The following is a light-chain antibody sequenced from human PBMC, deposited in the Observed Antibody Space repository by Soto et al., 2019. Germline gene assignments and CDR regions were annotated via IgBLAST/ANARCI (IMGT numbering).Light chain of an antibody. Sequence: IHMTHSPSSLSASICHRVTINFRASQSIYRYLNWYQQEPGKAPKLLIYAASSLQSGVPSRFSGSGSGTDFTLTISSLQPEDFTTYYCQQNYNTLITFGQGTRLE. CDR1: QSIYRY. V-gene: IGKV1-39*01. J-gene: IGKJ5*01. CDR2: AAS. CDR3: QQNYNTLIT.